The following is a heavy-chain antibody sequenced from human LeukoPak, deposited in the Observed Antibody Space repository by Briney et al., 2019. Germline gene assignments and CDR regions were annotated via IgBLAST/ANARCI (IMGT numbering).Heavy chain of an antibody. Sequence: ASVKVSCKASGGTFSSYAISWVRQAPGQGLEWMGGIIPIFGTANYAQKFQGRVTITADKSTSTAYMELSSLRSEDTAVYYCARERGEDIVVVVAATESGYDAFDIWGQGTMVTVSS. J-gene: IGHJ3*02. CDR3: ARERGEDIVVVVAATESGYDAFDI. D-gene: IGHD2-15*01. V-gene: IGHV1-69*06. CDR1: GGTFSSYA. CDR2: IIPIFGTA.